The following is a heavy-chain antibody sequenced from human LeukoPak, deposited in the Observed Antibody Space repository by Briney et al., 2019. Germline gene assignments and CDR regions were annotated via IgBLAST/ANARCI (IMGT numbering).Heavy chain of an antibody. CDR1: GGSISSYY. Sequence: KASETLSLTCTVSGGSISSYYWSWIRQPPGKGLEWIGYIYYSGSTNYNPSLKSRVTISVDTSKNQFSLKLSSVTAADTAVYYCARGVMEAFDYWGQGTLVTVSS. V-gene: IGHV4-59*08. J-gene: IGHJ4*02. D-gene: IGHD2-8*01. CDR2: IYYSGST. CDR3: ARGVMEAFDY.